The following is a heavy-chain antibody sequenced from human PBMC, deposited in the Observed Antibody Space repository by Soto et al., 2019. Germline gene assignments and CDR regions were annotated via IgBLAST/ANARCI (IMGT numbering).Heavy chain of an antibody. CDR2: ISQAGSEK. J-gene: IGHJ4*02. CDR3: ARIHYGGNSVGLNY. D-gene: IGHD4-17*01. Sequence: WGSLRLSCAAPGFTFSSDWMRWGRQAPGKGLEWVASISQAGSEKAYVDSVKGRVPMTRDTSTSTVYMELSSLRSEDTAVYYCARIHYGGNSVGLNYWGQGTLVTVSS. V-gene: IGHV3-7*03. CDR1: GFTFSSDW.